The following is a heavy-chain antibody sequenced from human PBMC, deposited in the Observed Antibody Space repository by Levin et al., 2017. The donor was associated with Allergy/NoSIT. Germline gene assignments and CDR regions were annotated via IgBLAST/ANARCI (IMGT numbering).Heavy chain of an antibody. D-gene: IGHD6-13*01. CDR2: IYYSGST. V-gene: IGHV4-39*01. J-gene: IGHJ4*02. Sequence: SQTLSLTCTVSGASISSSSYYGAWIRQPPGKGLEWIGSIYYSGSTYYNASLKSRLTISVDTSKNQFSLSLSSVIAADTAVYYCARQSGNNWYSQFDHWGQGALVTISS. CDR1: GASISSSSYY. CDR3: ARQSGNNWYSQFDH.